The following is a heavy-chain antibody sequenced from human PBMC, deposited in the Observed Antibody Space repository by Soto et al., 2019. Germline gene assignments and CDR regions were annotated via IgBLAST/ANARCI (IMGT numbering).Heavy chain of an antibody. V-gene: IGHV3-33*01. J-gene: IGHJ4*02. Sequence: GGSLRLSCAASGFTFSSYGMHWVRQAPGKGLEWVAVIWYDGSNKYYADSVKGRFTISRDNSKNTLYLQMNSLRAEDTAVYYCARAHGRRATTVTIFDYWGQGTLVTVSS. CDR2: IWYDGSNK. D-gene: IGHD4-17*01. CDR1: GFTFSSYG. CDR3: ARAHGRRATTVTIFDY.